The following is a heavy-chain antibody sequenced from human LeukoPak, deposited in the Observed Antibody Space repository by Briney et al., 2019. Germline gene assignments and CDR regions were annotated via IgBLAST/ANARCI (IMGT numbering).Heavy chain of an antibody. CDR2: ISWNSGSI. CDR1: GXTXDDYA. CDR3: ARXIAVHXXXXI. Sequence: GXTXDDYAMHWVRQAPGKGLEWVSGISWNSGSIGYADSVKGRFTISRDNAKNSLYLQMNSLRGEDTALYYXARXIAVHXXXXIWGQGTMXTVSS. D-gene: IGHD6-19*01. V-gene: IGHV3-9*01. J-gene: IGHJ3*02.